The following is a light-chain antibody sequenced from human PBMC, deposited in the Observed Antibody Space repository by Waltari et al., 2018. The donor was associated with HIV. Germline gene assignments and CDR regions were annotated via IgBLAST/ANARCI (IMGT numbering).Light chain of an antibody. CDR2: GAF. V-gene: IGKV3-20*01. J-gene: IGKJ3*01. CDR3: QHSGTSPR. Sequence: EIVLTQSPGTLSLSPGDRATLSCRASQTVSSSYLAWYQQRPGQAPRPLISGAFSRATGIPDRFSGSGSGTDFTLTISRLEPEDFAVYYCQHSGTSPRFGPGTKVDIK. CDR1: QTVSSSY.